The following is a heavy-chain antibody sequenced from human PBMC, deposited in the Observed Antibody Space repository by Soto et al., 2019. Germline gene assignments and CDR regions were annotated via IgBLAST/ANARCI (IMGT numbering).Heavy chain of an antibody. Sequence: EVQLVESGGGLVQPGGSLRLSCVASGFTFRSYWVNWVRQAPGKGLEWVANTNQDGSEKYYVDSVKGRFTISRDNAKNSLYLQMNSLRAEDTAVYYCARGSTYDFWCGYIYYGMDVWGQGTTVTVSS. CDR1: GFTFRSYW. J-gene: IGHJ6*02. D-gene: IGHD3-3*01. V-gene: IGHV3-7*03. CDR3: ARGSTYDFWCGYIYYGMDV. CDR2: TNQDGSEK.